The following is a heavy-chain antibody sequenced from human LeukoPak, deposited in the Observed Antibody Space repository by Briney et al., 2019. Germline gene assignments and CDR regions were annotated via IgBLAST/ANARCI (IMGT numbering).Heavy chain of an antibody. CDR2: IHSSSSTI. CDR1: GFTFSSYH. CDR3: ARVVQDVTGADY. Sequence: PGGSLRLSCAASGFTFSSYHMNWVRQAPGKGLEWLSYIHSSSSTIYYADSVKGRFSISRDNAKNPLYLQMNSLRAEDTAVYYCARVVQDVTGADYWGQGTLVTVSS. J-gene: IGHJ4*02. D-gene: IGHD2-8*02. V-gene: IGHV3-48*01.